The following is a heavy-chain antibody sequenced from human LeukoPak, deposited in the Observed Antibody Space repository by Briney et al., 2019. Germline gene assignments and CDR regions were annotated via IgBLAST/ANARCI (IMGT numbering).Heavy chain of an antibody. D-gene: IGHD3-10*01. CDR3: ARAPRITMVRGAIDY. Sequence: PSETLSLTCTVSGGSISSGDYYWSWIRQPPGKGLEWIGYIYYSGSTYYNPSLKSRVTISVDTSKNQFSLMLSSVTAADTAVYYCARAPRITMVRGAIDYWGQGTLVTVSS. CDR1: GGSISSGDYY. V-gene: IGHV4-30-4*01. J-gene: IGHJ4*02. CDR2: IYYSGST.